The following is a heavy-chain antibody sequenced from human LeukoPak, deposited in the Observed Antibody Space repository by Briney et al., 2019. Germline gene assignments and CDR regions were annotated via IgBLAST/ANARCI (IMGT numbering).Heavy chain of an antibody. CDR2: IYYSGST. V-gene: IGHV4-39*07. Sequence: PSETLSLTCTVSGGSISSSSYYWGWIRQPPGKGLEWIGSIYYSGSTYYNPSLKSRVTISVDTSKNQFSLKLSSVTAADTAVYYCARAKLVGATVVDPWGQGTLVTVSS. D-gene: IGHD1-26*01. J-gene: IGHJ5*02. CDR3: ARAKLVGATVVDP. CDR1: GGSISSSSYY.